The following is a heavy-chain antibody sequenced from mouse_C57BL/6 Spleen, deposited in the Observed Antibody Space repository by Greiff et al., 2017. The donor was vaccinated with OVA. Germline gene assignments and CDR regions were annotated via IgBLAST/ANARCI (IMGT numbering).Heavy chain of an antibody. J-gene: IGHJ2*01. CDR2: INPNNGGT. V-gene: IGHV1-18*01. Sequence: VHVKQSGPELVKPGASVKIPCKASGYTFTDYNMDWVKQSHGKSLEWIGDINPNNGGTIYNQKFKGKATLTVDKSSSTAYMELRSLTSEDTAVYYCARSFYFDYWGQGTTLTVSS. CDR3: ARSFYFDY. CDR1: GYTFTDYN.